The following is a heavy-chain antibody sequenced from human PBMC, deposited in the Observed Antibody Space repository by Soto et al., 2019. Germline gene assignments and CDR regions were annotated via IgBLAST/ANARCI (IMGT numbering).Heavy chain of an antibody. D-gene: IGHD1-26*01. CDR3: ARSGNEGAVDY. Sequence: SQTLSLTCAISGDSVSSKSAAWNLIRQSPSRGLEWLGRTYYRSKWYNEYAVSVKSRIIINPDTSKNQFSLQLNSVTPEDTAVYYCARSGNEGAVDYWGQGTLVTVYS. V-gene: IGHV6-1*01. CDR2: TYYRSKWYN. J-gene: IGHJ4*02. CDR1: GDSVSSKSAA.